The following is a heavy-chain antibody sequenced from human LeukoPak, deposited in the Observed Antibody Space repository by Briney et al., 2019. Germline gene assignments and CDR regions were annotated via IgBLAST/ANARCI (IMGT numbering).Heavy chain of an antibody. V-gene: IGHV4-34*01. D-gene: IGHD7-27*01. CDR1: GGSFSGYY. J-gene: IGHJ6*02. CDR3: ARTNWAYGMDV. Sequence: SETLSLTCAVYGGSFSGYYWSWIRQPPGKGLEWIGEINHSGSTNYNPSLKSRVTISVDTSKNQFSLKLSSVTAADTAVYYCARTNWAYGMDVWGQGTTVTVSS. CDR2: INHSGST.